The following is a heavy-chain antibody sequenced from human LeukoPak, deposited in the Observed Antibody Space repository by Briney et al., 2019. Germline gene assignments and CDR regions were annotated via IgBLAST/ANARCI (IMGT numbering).Heavy chain of an antibody. J-gene: IGHJ4*02. CDR1: GFSFSSYW. CDR3: ARDCTNGVCYRDFDY. V-gene: IGHV3-7*01. Sequence: GGSLRLSCAASGFSFSSYWMSWVRQAPGKRLEWVANIKEDGSEKYYVDSVKGRFTISRDNAKNSLYLQMNSLRAEDTAVYYCARDCTNGVCYRDFDYWGQGTLVTVSS. D-gene: IGHD2-8*01. CDR2: IKEDGSEK.